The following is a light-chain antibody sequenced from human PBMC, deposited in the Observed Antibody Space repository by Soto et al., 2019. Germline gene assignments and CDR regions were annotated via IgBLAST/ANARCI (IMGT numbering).Light chain of an antibody. Sequence: QSALTQPPSASGSPGQSVTISCTGTSSDVGAYIYVSGYQQHPGTAPKLIIYEVNKRPSGVPDRFSGSRSGNTASLTVSGLQPEDAADYYCISYAGNHNLVFGGGTKLTVL. CDR1: SSDVGAYIY. CDR3: ISYAGNHNLV. CDR2: EVN. J-gene: IGLJ2*01. V-gene: IGLV2-8*01.